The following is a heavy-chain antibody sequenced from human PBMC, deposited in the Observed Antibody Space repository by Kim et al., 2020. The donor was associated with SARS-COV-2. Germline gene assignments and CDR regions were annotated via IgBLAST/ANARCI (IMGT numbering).Heavy chain of an antibody. J-gene: IGHJ4*02. Sequence: GGSLRLSCAASGFTFSNYAMSWVRQAPGKALEWVSTITGSGGSTYYADSVKGRFTFSRDNSWSTLSLQMNSLRAEDTAVYYCAKRSATGSYYIDYWGQGILVTVSS. V-gene: IGHV3-23*01. CDR2: ITGSGGST. CDR3: AKRSATGSYYIDY. D-gene: IGHD6-6*01. CDR1: GFTFSNYA.